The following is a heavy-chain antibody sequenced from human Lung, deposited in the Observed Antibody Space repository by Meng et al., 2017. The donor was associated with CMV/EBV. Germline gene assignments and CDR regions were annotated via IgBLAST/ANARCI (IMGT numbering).Heavy chain of an antibody. V-gene: IGHV1-2*02. Sequence: SVKVSXKASGYTFTGYNIHWVRQAPGQGLEWMGWINPNTGDTKYAQKFQGRVTLTRDTSISTAYMELSRLKSDDTAVFFCARLFHTSLGTNYYYGMAVWGQGTTVTVSS. CDR1: GYTFTGYN. J-gene: IGHJ6*02. CDR3: ARLFHTSLGTNYYYGMAV. CDR2: INPNTGDT. D-gene: IGHD3-10*01.